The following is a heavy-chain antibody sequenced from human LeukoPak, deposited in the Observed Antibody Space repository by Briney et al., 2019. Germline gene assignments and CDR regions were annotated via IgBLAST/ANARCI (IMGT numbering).Heavy chain of an antibody. J-gene: IGHJ4*02. Sequence: ASVKVSCKASGYTFTSYGISWVRQAPGQGLEWMGWISAYNGNTNYAQKLQGRVTMTTDTSTSTAYMELRSLRSDDTAVYYCARGDEDIVATNPLDYWGQGTLVTVSS. V-gene: IGHV1-18*01. D-gene: IGHD5-12*01. CDR2: ISAYNGNT. CDR3: ARGDEDIVATNPLDY. CDR1: GYTFTSYG.